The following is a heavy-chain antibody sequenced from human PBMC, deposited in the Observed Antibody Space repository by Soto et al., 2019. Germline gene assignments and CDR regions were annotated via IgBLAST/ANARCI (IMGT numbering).Heavy chain of an antibody. Sequence: ETLSRTCAVYGGSFSGYYWSWIRQPPGKGLEWIGEINHSGSTNYNPSLKSRVTISVDTSKNQFSLKLSSVTAADTAVYYCARVLRYFDWSPYNWFDPWGQGTLVTVYS. CDR3: ARVLRYFDWSPYNWFDP. J-gene: IGHJ5*02. CDR1: GGSFSGYY. D-gene: IGHD3-9*01. V-gene: IGHV4-34*01. CDR2: INHSGST.